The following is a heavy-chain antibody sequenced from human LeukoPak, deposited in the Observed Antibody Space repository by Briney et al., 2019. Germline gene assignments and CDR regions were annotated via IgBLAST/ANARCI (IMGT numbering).Heavy chain of an antibody. CDR1: GFTFSSHG. CDR2: ISYDGSNK. D-gene: IGHD1-26*01. J-gene: IGHJ4*02. CDR3: ARTKSAGATDY. Sequence: GGSLRLSCAASGFTFSSHGMHWVRQAPGKGLEWVAVISYDGSNKYYADSVKGRFTISGDNSKNTLYLQMNSLRAEDTAVYYCARTKSAGATDYWGQGTLVTVSS. V-gene: IGHV3-30*19.